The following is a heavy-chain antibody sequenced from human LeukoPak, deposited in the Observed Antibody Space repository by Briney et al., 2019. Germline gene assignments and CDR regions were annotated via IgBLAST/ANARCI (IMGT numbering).Heavy chain of an antibody. D-gene: IGHD4-23*01. CDR2: IRSKAYGGTT. Sequence: QAGGSLRLSCAASGFTFSSYWMSWVRQAPGKGLEWVGFIRSKAYGGTTEYAASVKGRFTISRDDSKSIAYLQMNSLKTEDTAVYYCTRDLMVTADRYYYYMDVWGKGTTVTVSS. CDR1: GFTFSSYW. CDR3: TRDLMVTADRYYYYMDV. J-gene: IGHJ6*03. V-gene: IGHV3-49*04.